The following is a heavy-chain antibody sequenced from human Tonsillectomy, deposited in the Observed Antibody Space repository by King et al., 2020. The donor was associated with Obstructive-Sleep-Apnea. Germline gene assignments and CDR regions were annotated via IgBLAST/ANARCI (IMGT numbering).Heavy chain of an antibody. CDR2: VKHDGTTN. J-gene: IGHJ5*02. V-gene: IGHV3-7*01. CDR1: GFTFSNFW. Sequence: QLVQSGGGLVQPGGSLRLSCAASGFTFSNFWMSWVRQAPGKGLEWVANVKHDGTTNHYVDSVRGRFTISRDNAKNSLYLQMNSLRAEDSAVYYCGRDFDYYDSSGYDNWFDPWGQGTLVTVSS. D-gene: IGHD3-22*01. CDR3: GRDFDYYDSSGYDNWFDP.